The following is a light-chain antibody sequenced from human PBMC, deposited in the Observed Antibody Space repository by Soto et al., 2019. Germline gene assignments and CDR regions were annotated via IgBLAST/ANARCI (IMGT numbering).Light chain of an antibody. J-gene: IGKJ1*01. V-gene: IGKV1-39*01. CDR3: QQSYSTPRT. CDR2: GAS. CDR1: QSISSY. Sequence: DIQMTQSPSSLPASVGDRVTITCRASQSISSYLNWYQQKPGKAPKLLIYGASNLESGVPSRFSRGGSGTDFTLTIGSLQTGDVATYHCQQSYSTPRTFGQGTTVDIK.